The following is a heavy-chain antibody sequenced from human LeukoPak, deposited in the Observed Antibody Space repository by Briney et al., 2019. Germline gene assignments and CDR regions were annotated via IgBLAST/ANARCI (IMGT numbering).Heavy chain of an antibody. D-gene: IGHD3-10*01. J-gene: IGHJ4*02. CDR1: GFTFSSYG. CDR3: ARSLRMVRGDIFEY. CDR2: IRYDGSNK. Sequence: GGSLRLSCAASGFTFSSYGMHWVRQAPGKGLEWVAFIRYDGSNKYYADSVKGRFTISRDNSKNTLYLQMNSLRAEDTAVYYCARSLRMVRGDIFEYWGQGTLVTVSS. V-gene: IGHV3-30*02.